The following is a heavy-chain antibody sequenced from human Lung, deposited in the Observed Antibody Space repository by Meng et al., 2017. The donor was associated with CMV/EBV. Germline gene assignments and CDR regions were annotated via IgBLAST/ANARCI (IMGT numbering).Heavy chain of an antibody. D-gene: IGHD1-26*01. CDR1: GYTFTGYY. J-gene: IGHJ4*02. V-gene: IGHV1-2*02. CDR2: INPNSGGT. CDR3: ATGWGATYRLDY. Sequence: QVQLVQSGAEVKKPXXSXKGXCKASGYTFTGYYMHWVRQAPGQGLEWMGWINPNSGGTNYAQKFQGRVTMTRDTSISTAYMELSRLRSDDTAVYYCATGWGATYRLDYWGQGTLVTVCS.